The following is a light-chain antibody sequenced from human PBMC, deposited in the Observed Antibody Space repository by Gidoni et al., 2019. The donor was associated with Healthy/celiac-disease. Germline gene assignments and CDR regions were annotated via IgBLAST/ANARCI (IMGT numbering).Light chain of an antibody. V-gene: IGKV1-27*01. CDR2: AAS. CDR3: QKYNSAPPFT. CDR1: QGISNY. J-gene: IGKJ3*01. Sequence: DIQMTQSPSSRSASVGDRVTITCRASQGISNYLAWYQQKPGKVPKLLIYAASTLQSGVPPRFSGSGCGTDFTLTISSLQPEDVATYYCQKYNSAPPFTFGPGTKVDIK.